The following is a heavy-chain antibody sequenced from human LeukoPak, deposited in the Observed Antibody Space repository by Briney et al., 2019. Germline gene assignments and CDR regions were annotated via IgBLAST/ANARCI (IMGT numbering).Heavy chain of an antibody. J-gene: IGHJ4*02. CDR1: GFAFSDFS. CDR2: ISTKNGYT. CDR3: AREKLWFGEFPFDN. Sequence: GGSLRLSCAASGFAFSDFSMVWVRQAPGKGLEWVGSISTKNGYTKLAQKFQGRVAMTKDTSANTIYMDLKSLTFDDTAVYYCAREKLWFGEFPFDNWGQGTLVSVSS. V-gene: IGHV3-21*04. D-gene: IGHD3-10*01.